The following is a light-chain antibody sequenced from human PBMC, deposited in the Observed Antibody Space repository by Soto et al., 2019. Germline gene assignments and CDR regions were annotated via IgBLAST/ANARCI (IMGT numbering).Light chain of an antibody. V-gene: IGLV1-44*01. CDR3: AAWDDTLNVSV. Sequence: QSVLTQPPSASGTPGQRVTISCSGGSSNIGTYTVNCYQQLPGMAPRLLMSSNNQRPSGVPDRFSGSKSGTSASLSISGLQSEDEADYYCAAWDDTLNVSVFGGGTQLTVL. CDR2: SNN. CDR1: SSNIGTYT. J-gene: IGLJ7*01.